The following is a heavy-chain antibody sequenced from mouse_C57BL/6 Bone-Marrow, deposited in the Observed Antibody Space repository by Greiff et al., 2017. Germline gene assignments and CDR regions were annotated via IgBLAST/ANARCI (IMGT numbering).Heavy chain of an antibody. V-gene: IGHV14-2*01. Sequence: VQLKESGAELVTPGASVTLSCTASGFNIKDYYIHWVKQRTEQGLEWIGRIDPEDGETKYAPKFQDKATITADTSSNTPYLQLSSLTSEDTAVYYCTRSLIYYGTNYWGQGTTLTVSS. J-gene: IGHJ2*01. CDR3: TRSLIYYGTNY. CDR1: GFNIKDYY. CDR2: IDPEDGET. D-gene: IGHD1-1*01.